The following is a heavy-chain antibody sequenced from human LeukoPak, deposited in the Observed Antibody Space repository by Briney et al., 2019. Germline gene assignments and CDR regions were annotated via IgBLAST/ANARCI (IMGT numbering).Heavy chain of an antibody. J-gene: IGHJ4*02. V-gene: IGHV3-23*01. D-gene: IGHD6-13*01. CDR2: ISGSDDST. Sequence: GGSLRLSCAASGFTFSSYAVSWVRQAPGKGLEWVSAISGSDDSTYYTDSVKGRFTISRDNSKNTLYLQMNSLRAEDTAVYYCAKVLAAGTIDYWGQGTLLTVSS. CDR1: GFTFSSYA. CDR3: AKVLAAGTIDY.